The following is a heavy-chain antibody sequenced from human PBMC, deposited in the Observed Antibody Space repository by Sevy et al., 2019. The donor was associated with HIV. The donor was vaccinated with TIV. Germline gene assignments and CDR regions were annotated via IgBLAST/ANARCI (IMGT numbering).Heavy chain of an antibody. V-gene: IGHV1-2*02. D-gene: IGHD2-21*02. Sequence: ASVKVSCKASGYSFTGYYMNWVRQAPGQGLEWMGWINPNTSDTTYSEKFEGRVTMTRDPYLSTAYLELRGLRSDDTAVYYCARDFLAVTSIPSDAFDIWGQGTLVTVSS. CDR3: ARDFLAVTSIPSDAFDI. CDR1: GYSFTGYY. CDR2: INPNTSDT. J-gene: IGHJ3*02.